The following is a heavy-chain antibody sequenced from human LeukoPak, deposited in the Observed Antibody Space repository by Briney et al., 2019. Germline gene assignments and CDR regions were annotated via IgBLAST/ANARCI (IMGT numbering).Heavy chain of an antibody. Sequence: GGSLRLSCAASGFGFSDAWMSWVRQVPGKGLEWVCRIESKTDGGTTDYAAPVKGRFTISRDDSTNTLYLQMNSLKSEDTAVYYCTTYGSGRKFDYWGQGILVTVSS. CDR1: GFGFSDAW. CDR3: TTYGSGRKFDY. D-gene: IGHD3-10*01. CDR2: IESKTDGGTT. J-gene: IGHJ4*02. V-gene: IGHV3-15*04.